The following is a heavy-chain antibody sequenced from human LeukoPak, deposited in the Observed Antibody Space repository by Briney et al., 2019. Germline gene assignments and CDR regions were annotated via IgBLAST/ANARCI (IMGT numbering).Heavy chain of an antibody. CDR1: GASVNSYY. V-gene: IGHV4-59*02. CDR2: ISDSGRT. J-gene: IGHJ4*02. D-gene: IGHD1-26*01. CDR3: TKGYCAPFDS. Sequence: SETLSLTCTVSGASVNSYYWDWIRQPPGKGLEWIGCISDSGRTYYNPYLKSRVTISLGTSNNQFSLRLTSVTAADSAMYYCTKGYCAPFDSWGQGTLVTVSS.